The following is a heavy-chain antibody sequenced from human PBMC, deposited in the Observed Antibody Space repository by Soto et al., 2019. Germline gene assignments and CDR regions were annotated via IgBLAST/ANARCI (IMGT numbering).Heavy chain of an antibody. CDR2: IIPIFGTA. CDR1: GGTFSSYA. D-gene: IGHD3-10*01. J-gene: IGHJ6*02. V-gene: IGHV1-69*01. CDR3: ASAGVLYGSGSYYKSRYGMDV. Sequence: QVQLVQSGAEVKKPGSSVKVSCKASGGTFSSYAISWVRQAPGQGLEWMGGIIPIFGTANYAQKFQGRVTITADESTSTAYMELSSLRAEDTAVYYCASAGVLYGSGSYYKSRYGMDVWGQGTTVTVSS.